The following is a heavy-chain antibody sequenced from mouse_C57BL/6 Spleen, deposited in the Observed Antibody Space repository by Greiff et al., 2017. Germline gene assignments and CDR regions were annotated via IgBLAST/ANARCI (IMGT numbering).Heavy chain of an antibody. Sequence: EVKLVESGGGLVKPGGSLKLSCAASGFTFSSYAMSWVRQTPEKRLEWVATISDGGSYTYYPDNVKGRFTISRDNAKNNLYLQMSHLKSEDTAMYYCARDLFMDYWGQGTSVTVSS. V-gene: IGHV5-4*01. CDR1: GFTFSSYA. CDR2: ISDGGSYT. CDR3: ARDLFMDY. D-gene: IGHD2-3*01. J-gene: IGHJ4*01.